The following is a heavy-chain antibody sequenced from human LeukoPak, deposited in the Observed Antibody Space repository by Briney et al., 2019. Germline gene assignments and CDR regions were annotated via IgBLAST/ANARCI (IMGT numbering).Heavy chain of an antibody. V-gene: IGHV3-30*18. J-gene: IGHJ4*02. D-gene: IGHD3-10*01. CDR2: ISYDGSNK. CDR1: GFTFSSYG. CDR3: AKDAVTMVRGVRYYFDY. Sequence: PGGSLRLSCAASGFTFSSYGMHWVGQAPGKGLEWVAVISYDGSNKYYADSVKGRFTISRDNSKTTLYLQMNSLRAEDTAVYYCAKDAVTMVRGVRYYFDYWGQGTLVTVSS.